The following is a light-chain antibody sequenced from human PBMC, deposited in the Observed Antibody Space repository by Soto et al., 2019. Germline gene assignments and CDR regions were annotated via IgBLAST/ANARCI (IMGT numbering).Light chain of an antibody. V-gene: IGLV1-44*01. CDR2: NNN. CDR3: ATRNDSLNGHVV. J-gene: IGLJ2*01. Sequence: QSVLTQPPSASGTPGQRVTISCSGSSSNIGRNTVTWYQQLPGTAPKLLIYNNNERPSGVPDRFSGSKSGTSASLAISGLQSEDEADYYCATRNDSLNGHVVFGGGTKLTVL. CDR1: SSNIGRNT.